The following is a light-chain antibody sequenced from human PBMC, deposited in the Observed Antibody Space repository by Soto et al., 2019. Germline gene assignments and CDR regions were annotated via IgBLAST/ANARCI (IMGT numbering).Light chain of an antibody. J-gene: IGKJ1*01. CDR3: LQDYGDSWT. Sequence: QMHQSPSSLSASGGEKIIITCRASRDVGSDVSWYQQKPGQAPKLLIYAASNLYTGVTSRFSGSRSGTEFTLTISSLQPEDVASYYCLQDYGDSWTFGQGTKVEIE. V-gene: IGKV1-6*01. CDR2: AAS. CDR1: RDVGSD.